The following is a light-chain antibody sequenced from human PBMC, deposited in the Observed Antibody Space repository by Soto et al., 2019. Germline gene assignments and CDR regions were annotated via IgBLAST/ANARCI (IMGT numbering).Light chain of an antibody. J-gene: IGLJ3*02. Sequence: QSALTQPASVSGSPGQSITISCTGTSSDVGKYNLVSWYQQYPGKAPKLMIYEDRNRPSGISSRFSGSRSGNTASLTISGLQPEDEGDYYCSAYTARSTLVFGGGTKLTVL. CDR1: SSDVGKYNL. CDR3: SAYTARSTLV. CDR2: EDR. V-gene: IGLV2-14*02.